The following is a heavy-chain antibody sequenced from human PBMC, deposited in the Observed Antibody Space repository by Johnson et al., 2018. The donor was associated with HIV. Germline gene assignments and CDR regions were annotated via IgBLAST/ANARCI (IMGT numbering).Heavy chain of an antibody. D-gene: IGHD3-22*01. J-gene: IGHJ3*02. CDR3: AKEHVGGGGYYGGAFDI. CDR2: IRDNGSSK. CDR1: GFTFSSYG. Sequence: QVQLVESGGGVVQPGRSLRLSCAASGFTFSSYGMHWVRQAPGKGLEWVAGIRDNGSSKYYADSVKGRFTISGDNSKNTLSLQMNSLRAEDTAVYYCAKEHVGGGGYYGGAFDIWGQGTMVTVSS. V-gene: IGHV3-33*06.